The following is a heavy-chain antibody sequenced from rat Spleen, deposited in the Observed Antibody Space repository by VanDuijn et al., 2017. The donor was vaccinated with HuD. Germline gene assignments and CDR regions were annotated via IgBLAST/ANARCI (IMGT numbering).Heavy chain of an antibody. CDR1: GYTFTSYY. J-gene: IGHJ3*01. CDR2: ISTGSGST. D-gene: IGHD1-2*01. V-gene: IGHV1-43*01. CDR3: ARGGYHWFAY. Sequence: QVQLQQSGTELTNPGSSVKISCKASGYTFTSYYVSWIKQTTGQGLEYIGYISTGSGSTNYSEKFKGKATLTVDKSSSTVFMQLSSLTPDDSAVYYCARGGYHWFAYWGQGTLVTVSS.